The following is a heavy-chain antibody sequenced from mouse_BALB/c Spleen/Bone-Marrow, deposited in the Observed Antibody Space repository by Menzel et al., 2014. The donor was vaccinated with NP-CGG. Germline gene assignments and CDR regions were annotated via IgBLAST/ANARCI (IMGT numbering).Heavy chain of an antibody. CDR2: IYPGDGDT. CDR1: GYAFSSYR. V-gene: IGHV1-80*01. J-gene: IGHJ4*01. CDR3: ARGDGNYPFNAMDY. D-gene: IGHD2-1*01. Sequence: QVQLKESGAELVRPGSSVKISCKASGYAFSSYRMNWVKQRPGQGLEWIGQIYPGDGDTNYNGKFKGKATLTADKSSSTAYMQLSSLTSEDSAVYFCARGDGNYPFNAMDYWGQGTSVTVSS.